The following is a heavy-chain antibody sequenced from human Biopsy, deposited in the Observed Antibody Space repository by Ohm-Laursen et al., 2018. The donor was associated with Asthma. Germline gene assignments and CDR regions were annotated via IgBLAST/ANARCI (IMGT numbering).Heavy chain of an antibody. D-gene: IGHD3-9*01. CDR2: INAGNGNT. Sequence: ASVKVSCKVSGYTFINYAIHWVRQAPGQRLEWMGWINAGNGNTKYSQKFQGRVTISRDTSASTAYMDLSSLRSEDTAVVYCAGTFYGFLTGQVNDVFDIWGQGTLVIVSS. CDR3: AGTFYGFLTGQVNDVFDI. CDR1: GYTFINYA. J-gene: IGHJ3*02. V-gene: IGHV1-3*01.